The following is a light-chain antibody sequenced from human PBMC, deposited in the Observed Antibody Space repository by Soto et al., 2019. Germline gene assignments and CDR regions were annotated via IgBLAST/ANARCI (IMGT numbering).Light chain of an antibody. CDR3: CSYAGSYTDV. J-gene: IGLJ1*01. CDR1: SSDVGGYNY. CDR2: DVS. V-gene: IGLV2-11*01. Sequence: QSALTQPRSVSGSPGQSVTISCTGTSSDVGGYNYVSWCQQHPGKAPKLMIYDVSKRPSGVPDRFSGSKSGNTASLTISGLQAEDEADYYCCSYAGSYTDVFGTGTKLTVL.